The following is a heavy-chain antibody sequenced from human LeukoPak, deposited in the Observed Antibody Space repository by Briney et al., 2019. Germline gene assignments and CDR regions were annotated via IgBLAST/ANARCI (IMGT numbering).Heavy chain of an antibody. CDR2: IYYSGST. J-gene: IGHJ4*02. D-gene: IGHD6-19*01. CDR1: GGSISSSSYY. Sequence: PSETLSLTCTVSGGSISSSSYYWGWIRQPPGKGLEWIGSIYYSGSTYYNPSLKSRVTISVDTSKNQFSLKLSSVTAADTAVYYCARLHSFAVADHFDYWGQGTLVTVSS. V-gene: IGHV4-39*01. CDR3: ARLHSFAVADHFDY.